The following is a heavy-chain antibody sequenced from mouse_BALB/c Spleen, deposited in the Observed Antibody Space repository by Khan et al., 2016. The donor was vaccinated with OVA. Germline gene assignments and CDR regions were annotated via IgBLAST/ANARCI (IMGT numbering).Heavy chain of an antibody. D-gene: IGHD2-14*01. V-gene: IGHV1-26*01. CDR1: GYSFTVYY. J-gene: IGHJ3*01. Sequence: IQLVQSGPDLVKPGASVKISCKASGYSFTVYYMSWVKQSHGKSPEWIGRVNPNNGDTNYNQKFKGKAILTVDKTSSIVYMELRSLTSEDSAVYYCARGYDFFAYWGQGTLVTVSA. CDR2: VNPNNGDT. CDR3: ARGYDFFAY.